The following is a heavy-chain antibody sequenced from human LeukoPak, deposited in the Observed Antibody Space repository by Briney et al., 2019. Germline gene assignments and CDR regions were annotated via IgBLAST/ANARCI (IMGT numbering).Heavy chain of an antibody. D-gene: IGHD3-22*01. Sequence: PSETLSLTCAVYGGSFSGYYWSWIRQPPGKGLEWIGEINHSGSTNYNPSLKSRVTISVDTSKNQFSLKLSSVTAADTAVYYCANLDSNGYYYVFDYWGQGTLVTVSS. CDR3: ANLDSNGYYYVFDY. J-gene: IGHJ4*01. CDR1: GGSFSGYY. V-gene: IGHV4-34*01. CDR2: INHSGST.